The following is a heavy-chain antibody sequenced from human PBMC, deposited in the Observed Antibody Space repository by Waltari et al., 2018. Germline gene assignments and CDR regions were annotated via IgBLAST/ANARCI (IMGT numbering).Heavy chain of an antibody. CDR1: GGSISSSSYY. CDR2: IKQDGSEK. V-gene: IGHV3-7*01. CDR3: ARVLPFKRVPDAFDI. D-gene: IGHD2-2*01. J-gene: IGHJ3*02. Sequence: LQLQESGPGLVKPSETLSLTCTVSGGSISSSSYYWGWIRQPPGKGLEWVANIKQDGSEKYYVDSVKGRFTISRDNAKNSLYLQMNSLRAEDMAVYYCARVLPFKRVPDAFDIWGQGTMVTVSS.